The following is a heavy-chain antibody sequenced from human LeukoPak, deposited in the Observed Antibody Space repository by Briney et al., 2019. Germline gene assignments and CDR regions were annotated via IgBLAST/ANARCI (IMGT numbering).Heavy chain of an antibody. J-gene: IGHJ4*02. V-gene: IGHV3-30*18. CDR1: GFSFSGYG. D-gene: IGHD4-17*01. CDR2: ISSDGSMQ. CDR3: AKWGDYSFDY. Sequence: GGSLRLSCAVSGFSFSGYGTHWVRQAPGKGLEWMAVISSDGSMQYYADSVVGRFTISRDSSSNTLFLQMNSLRAEDTAVYYCAKWGDYSFDYWGQGTLVTVSS.